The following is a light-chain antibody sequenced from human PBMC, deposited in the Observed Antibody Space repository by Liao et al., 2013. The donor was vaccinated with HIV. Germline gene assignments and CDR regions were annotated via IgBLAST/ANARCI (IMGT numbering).Light chain of an antibody. V-gene: IGLV3-25*03. CDR2: QDA. Sequence: SYELTQPPSVSVSPGQTASITCSGDKLGDKYVCWYQQKPGQSPVLVIYQDAKRPSGIPERFSGSSSGTTVTLTIRGVQAEDEGDYYCQSADSSGTPLVFGGGTKLTVL. J-gene: IGLJ2*01. CDR1: KLGDKY. CDR3: QSADSSGTPLV.